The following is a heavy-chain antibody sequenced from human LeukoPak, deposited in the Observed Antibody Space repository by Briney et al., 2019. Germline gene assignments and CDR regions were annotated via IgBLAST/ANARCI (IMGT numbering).Heavy chain of an antibody. CDR1: GGSISSYY. J-gene: IGHJ5*02. Sequence: SETLSLTCTVSGGSISSYYWSWIRQPAGKGLEWIGRIYTSGSTNYNPSLKSRVTMSVDTSKNQFSLKLSSVTAADTAVYYCARENPLWFGELFWWFDPWGQGTLVTVSS. V-gene: IGHV4-4*07. CDR3: ARENPLWFGELFWWFDP. D-gene: IGHD3-10*01. CDR2: IYTSGST.